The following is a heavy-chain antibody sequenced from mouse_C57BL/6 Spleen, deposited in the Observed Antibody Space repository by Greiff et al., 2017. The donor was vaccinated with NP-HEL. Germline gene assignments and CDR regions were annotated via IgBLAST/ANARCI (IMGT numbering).Heavy chain of an antibody. CDR1: GYTFTSYG. D-gene: IGHD1-1*01. J-gene: IGHJ3*01. V-gene: IGHV1-81*01. CDR3: ARHPITTVGSWFAY. Sequence: QVQLQQSGAELARPGASVKLSCKASGYTFTSYGISWVKQRTGQGLEWIGEIYPRSGNTYYNEKFKGKATLTADKSSSTAYMELRSLTSEDSAVYFCARHPITTVGSWFAYWGQGTLVTVSA. CDR2: IYPRSGNT.